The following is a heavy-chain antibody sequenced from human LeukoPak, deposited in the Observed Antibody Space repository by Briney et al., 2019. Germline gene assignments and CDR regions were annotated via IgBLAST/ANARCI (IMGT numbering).Heavy chain of an antibody. D-gene: IGHD3-22*01. Sequence: SETLSLTCTVSGGSISSGDCYWSWIRQPPGKGLEWMGYISYSGSTYYNPSLKSRVAISVDTSKNQFSLKLSSVTAADTAVYYCARVYDSSAYYGYYFDYWGQGTLVTVSS. J-gene: IGHJ4*02. CDR2: ISYSGST. V-gene: IGHV4-30-4*01. CDR1: GGSISSGDCY. CDR3: ARVYDSSAYYGYYFDY.